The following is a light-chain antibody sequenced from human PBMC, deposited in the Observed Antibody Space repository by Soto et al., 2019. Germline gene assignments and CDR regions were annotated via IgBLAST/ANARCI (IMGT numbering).Light chain of an antibody. Sequence: DIQLTQSPSFLSASVGDRVTITCRASQGIANHLAWYQQKPGKAPNLLIYAASTLQSGVPSRFSGSGFGTDFTLTISSLQPEDVATYYCHKYKSAPYTFGPGTKVDIK. CDR3: HKYKSAPYT. V-gene: IGKV1-27*01. J-gene: IGKJ3*01. CDR2: AAS. CDR1: QGIANH.